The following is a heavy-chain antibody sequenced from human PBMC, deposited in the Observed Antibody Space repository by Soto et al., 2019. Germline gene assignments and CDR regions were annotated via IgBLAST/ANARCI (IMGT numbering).Heavy chain of an antibody. Sequence: PGESLKISCKAIGYTFTNYWIGWVRQTPGKGLEWMGIIFPGDSDTRYNPSFEGQVTVSADESISTAYLQWNTLKASDTAMYYCVRPNFGALTHFDFWGQGILVTVSS. J-gene: IGHJ4*02. CDR3: VRPNFGALTHFDF. D-gene: IGHD3-16*01. CDR2: IFPGDSDT. CDR1: GYTFTNYW. V-gene: IGHV5-51*01.